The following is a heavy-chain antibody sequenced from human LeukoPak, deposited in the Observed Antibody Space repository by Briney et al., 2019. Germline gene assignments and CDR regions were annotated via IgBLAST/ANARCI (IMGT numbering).Heavy chain of an antibody. J-gene: IGHJ5*02. CDR2: LRYDGSNK. CDR3: AKDYGSGSYPNWFDP. V-gene: IGHV3-30*02. CDR1: GFTFSSYG. Sequence: GGSLRLSCAASGFTFSSYGMHWVRQAPGKGLEWVAFLRYDGSNKYYADSVKGRFTISRDNSKNTLYLQMNSLRAEDTAVYYCAKDYGSGSYPNWFDPWGQGTLVTVSS. D-gene: IGHD3-10*01.